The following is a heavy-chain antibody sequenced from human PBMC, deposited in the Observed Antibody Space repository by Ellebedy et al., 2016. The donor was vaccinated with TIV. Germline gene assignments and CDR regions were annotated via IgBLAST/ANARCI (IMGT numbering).Heavy chain of an antibody. Sequence: ASVKVSCXASGYTFSRYGIAWVRQAPGQGLEWVGWISTKSGDTHYAQKVQDRVRMTADTSTNTAYMELKILTSDHTAVYYFARDWAGIGSHAFDIWGHGTKVTVSS. J-gene: IGHJ3*02. V-gene: IGHV1-18*04. D-gene: IGHD2-21*01. CDR3: ARDWAGIGSHAFDI. CDR2: ISTKSGDT. CDR1: GYTFSRYG.